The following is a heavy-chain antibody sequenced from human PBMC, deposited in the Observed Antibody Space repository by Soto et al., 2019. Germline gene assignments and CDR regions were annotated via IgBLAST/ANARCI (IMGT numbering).Heavy chain of an antibody. J-gene: IGHJ6*02. CDR3: ARGTSADLCSGSYGLDV. CDR1: GGTFSSYA. CDR2: IIPIFGTA. Sequence: GASVKVSCKASGGTFSSYAISWVRQAPGQGLEWMGGIIPIFGTANYAQKFQGRVTITADESTSTAYMELSSLRSEDTAVYYCARGTSADLCSGSYGLDVWGQGTTVTVSS. V-gene: IGHV1-69*13. D-gene: IGHD3-3*01.